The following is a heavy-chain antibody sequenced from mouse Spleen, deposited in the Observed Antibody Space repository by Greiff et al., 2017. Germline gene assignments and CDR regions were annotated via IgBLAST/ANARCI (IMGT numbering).Heavy chain of an antibody. CDR1: GYTFTSYG. V-gene: IGHV1-81*01. Sequence: VKLMESGAELARPGASVKLSCKASGYTFTSYGISWVKQRTGQGLEWIGEIYPRSGNTYYNEKFKGKATLTADKSSSTAYMELRSLTSEDSAVYFCARSGTVVPPFAYWGQGTLVTVSA. J-gene: IGHJ3*01. CDR2: IYPRSGNT. D-gene: IGHD1-1*01. CDR3: ARSGTVVPPFAY.